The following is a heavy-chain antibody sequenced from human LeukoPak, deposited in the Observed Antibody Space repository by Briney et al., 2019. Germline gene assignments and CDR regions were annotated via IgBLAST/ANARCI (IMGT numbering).Heavy chain of an antibody. CDR1: GYSISSGYY. CDR3: ARAYSSSWYWNWFDP. D-gene: IGHD6-13*01. J-gene: IGHJ5*02. V-gene: IGHV4-38-2*02. CDR2: IYHSGNT. Sequence: SETLSLTCTVSGYSISSGYYWGWIRQPPGKGLEWIGNIYHSGNTYYNPSLKSRVTVSMDTSKNQFSLKPNSVTAADTAFYYCARAYSSSWYWNWFDPWGQGTLVTVSS.